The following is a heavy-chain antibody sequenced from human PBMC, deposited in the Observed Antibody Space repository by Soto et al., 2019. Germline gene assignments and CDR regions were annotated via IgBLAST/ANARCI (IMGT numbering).Heavy chain of an antibody. CDR2: IKQDGSEK. CDR1: GFTFSSYW. Sequence: GGSLRLSCAASGFTFSSYWMSWVRQAPGKGLEWVANIKQDGSEKYYVDSVKGRFTISRDNAKNSLYLQMNGLRAEDTAVYYCARNPGYCSGGSCYSGGYYYYMDVWGKGTTVTVSS. J-gene: IGHJ6*03. CDR3: ARNPGYCSGGSCYSGGYYYYMDV. D-gene: IGHD2-15*01. V-gene: IGHV3-7*01.